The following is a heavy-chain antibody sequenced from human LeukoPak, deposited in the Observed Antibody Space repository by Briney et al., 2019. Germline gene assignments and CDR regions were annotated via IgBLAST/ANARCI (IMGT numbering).Heavy chain of an antibody. J-gene: IGHJ4*02. Sequence: PSETLSLTCIVSGYSISSGYYWGWIRQPPGKGLEWIASIYHSGSTYYNPSLKSRVTTSVDTSKNHFSLKLTSVTAADTAVYYCARVDDDYGDYWGQGTLVTVSS. D-gene: IGHD4-17*01. CDR1: GYSISSGYY. V-gene: IGHV4-38-2*02. CDR2: IYHSGST. CDR3: ARVDDDYGDY.